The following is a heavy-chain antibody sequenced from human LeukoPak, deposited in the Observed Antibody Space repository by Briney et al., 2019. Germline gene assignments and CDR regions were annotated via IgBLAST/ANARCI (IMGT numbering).Heavy chain of an antibody. D-gene: IGHD1-26*01. V-gene: IGHV1-18*01. J-gene: IGHJ4*02. CDR1: GYTFTSYG. CDR3: ARDRCIVGATGAEEFDY. Sequence: GASVKVSCKASGYTFTSYGISWVLQAPGQGLEWMGWISAYNGNTNYAQKLQGRVTMTTDTSTSTAYMELRSLRSDDTAVYYCARDRCIVGATGAEEFDYWGQGTLVTVSS. CDR2: ISAYNGNT.